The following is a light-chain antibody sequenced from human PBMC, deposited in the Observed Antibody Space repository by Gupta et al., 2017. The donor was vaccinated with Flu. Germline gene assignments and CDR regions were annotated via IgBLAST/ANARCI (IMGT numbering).Light chain of an antibody. CDR1: NIGSKS. J-gene: IGLJ3*02. CDR2: DDS. V-gene: IGLV3-21*02. CDR3: QVWDSSSDHPV. Sequence: SYVLTPPPSVSVAPGQTARITCGGNNIGSKSVHRYQQKPGQAPVLVVYDDSDRPSGIPARFSGSNSGNTATLTISRAEAGDEADYYCQVWDSSSDHPVFGGGTKLTVL.